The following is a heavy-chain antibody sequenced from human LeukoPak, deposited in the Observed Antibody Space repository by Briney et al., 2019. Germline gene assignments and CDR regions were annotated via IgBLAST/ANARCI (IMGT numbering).Heavy chain of an antibody. CDR3: ARGYLDFWSGYYGGYYCHYMDV. D-gene: IGHD3-3*01. CDR1: GGSFSGYY. V-gene: IGHV4-34*01. J-gene: IGHJ6*03. Sequence: SETLSLTCAVNGGSFSGYYWSWIRQPPGKGLEWIGEINHRGSTNDNPSLKSRVTISVDTSKNQFSLKLSSVTAADTAVYYCARGYLDFWSGYYGGYYCHYMDVWGKGTTVTVSS. CDR2: INHRGST.